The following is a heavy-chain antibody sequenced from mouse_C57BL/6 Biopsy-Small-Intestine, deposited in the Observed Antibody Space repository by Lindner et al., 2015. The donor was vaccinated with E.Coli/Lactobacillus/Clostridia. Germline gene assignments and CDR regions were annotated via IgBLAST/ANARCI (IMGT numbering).Heavy chain of an antibody. V-gene: IGHV1-82*01. CDR2: IYPGDGDT. CDR1: GYAFSSSW. CDR3: ARYDGYYAMDY. D-gene: IGHD2-3*01. J-gene: IGHJ4*01. Sequence: VQLQESGPELVKPGASVKIPCKASGYAFSSSWMNWVKQRPGKGLEWIGRIYPGDGDTNYNGKFKGKATLTADKSSSTAYMQLSSLTSEDSAVYFCARYDGYYAMDYWGQGTSVTVSS.